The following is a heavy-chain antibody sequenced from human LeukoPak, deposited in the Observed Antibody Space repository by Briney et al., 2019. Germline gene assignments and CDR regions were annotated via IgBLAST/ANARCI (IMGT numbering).Heavy chain of an antibody. CDR3: AKYRHDSSGGRNFDY. V-gene: IGHV3-23*01. CDR1: GFTFSSYS. D-gene: IGHD3-22*01. Sequence: GGSLRLSCEASGFTFSSYSMTWVRQAPGKGLEWVSVISASGGTTYYADSVRGRFTISRDNSKNTLYLQMNSLRPEDTAVYYCAKYRHDSSGGRNFDYWGQGTLVTVSS. J-gene: IGHJ4*02. CDR2: ISASGGTT.